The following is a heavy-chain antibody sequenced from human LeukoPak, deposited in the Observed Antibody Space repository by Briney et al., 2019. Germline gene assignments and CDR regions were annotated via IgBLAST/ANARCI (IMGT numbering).Heavy chain of an antibody. V-gene: IGHV1-69*02. Sequence: GSSVKVSCKASGGTFSSYTTSWVRQAPGQGLEWMGRIIPILGIANYAQKFQGRVTITADKSTSTAYMELSSLRSEDTAVYYCARAVTTLWRFDYWGQGTLVTVSS. J-gene: IGHJ4*02. CDR3: ARAVTTLWRFDY. D-gene: IGHD4-17*01. CDR2: IIPILGIA. CDR1: GGTFSSYT.